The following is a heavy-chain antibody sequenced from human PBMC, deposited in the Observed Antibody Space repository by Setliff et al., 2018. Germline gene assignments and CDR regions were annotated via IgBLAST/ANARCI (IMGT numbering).Heavy chain of an antibody. CDR2: INYSGNS. Sequence: SETLSLTCSVYGESFSNNYWSWIRQPPGKGLEWIGNINYSGNSNYIPSLKSRVTISVDTPKNQFSLNLTSVTAADTAMYYCARERTIFGILVISGWFDPWGQGTVVTV. D-gene: IGHD3-3*01. CDR3: ARERTIFGILVISGWFDP. CDR1: GESFSNNY. J-gene: IGHJ5*02. V-gene: IGHV4-59*12.